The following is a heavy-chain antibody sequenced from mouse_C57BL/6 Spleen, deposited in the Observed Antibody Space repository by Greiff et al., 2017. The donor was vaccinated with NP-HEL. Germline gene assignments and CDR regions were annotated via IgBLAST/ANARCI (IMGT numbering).Heavy chain of an antibody. CDR2: ISSGSSTI. D-gene: IGHD2-3*01. J-gene: IGHJ2*01. V-gene: IGHV5-17*01. CDR1: GFTFSDYG. CDR3: ARPIYDGYYFDY. Sequence: EVKLVESGGGLVKPGGSLKLSCAASGFTFSDYGMHWVRQAPEKGLEWVAYISSGSSTIYYADTVKGRFTISRDNANNTLFLQMTSLRSEDTAMYYCARPIYDGYYFDYWGQGTTLTVSS.